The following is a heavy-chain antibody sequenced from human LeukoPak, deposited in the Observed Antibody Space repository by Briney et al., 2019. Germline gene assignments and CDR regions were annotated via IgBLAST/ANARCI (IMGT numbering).Heavy chain of an antibody. CDR2: ISVSGST. CDR3: ARDGLGRGWFDY. D-gene: IGHD2-15*01. V-gene: IGHV3-23*01. CDR1: GFTFSSYA. J-gene: IGHJ4*02. Sequence: GGSLRLSCAASGFTFSSYAMSWVRQAPGKGLEWVSSISVSGSTYYADSVKGRFTISRDNSKNTLYLQVNSLRAEDTAVYYCARDGLGRGWFDYWGQGTLVTVSS.